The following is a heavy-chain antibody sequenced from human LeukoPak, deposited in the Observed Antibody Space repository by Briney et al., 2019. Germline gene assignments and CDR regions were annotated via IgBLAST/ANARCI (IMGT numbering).Heavy chain of an antibody. V-gene: IGHV4-61*01. J-gene: IGHJ6*04. CDR1: GGSVSSDSHY. CDR3: ALYCTSNRCKTVIRSPGGMDV. Sequence: SETLSLTCTVSGGSVSSDSHYWRWIRQPPGKGLEWIVCVYNTWSTIYNPSLKSPLTMSVDTSKNQFSLKLSSVTAADTAVYYCALYCTSNRCKTVIRSPGGMDVWGKGTTVTVSS. D-gene: IGHD2-2*01. CDR2: VYNTWST.